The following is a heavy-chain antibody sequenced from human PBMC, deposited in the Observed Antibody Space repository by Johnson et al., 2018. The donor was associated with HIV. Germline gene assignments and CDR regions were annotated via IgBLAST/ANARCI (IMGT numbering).Heavy chain of an antibody. J-gene: IGHJ3*02. CDR1: GFTFSSYG. V-gene: IGHV3-30*02. Sequence: QVQLVESGGGVAQPGRSLRLSCAASGFTFSSYGMHWVRQAPGKGLEWVAFIRYDGSNKYYADSVKGRFPISRDNSKNRLYLQMNSRGVEDTAVYYCAREKELRELVGANSNAFDIWGQGTMVTVSS. CDR2: IRYDGSNK. CDR3: AREKELRELVGANSNAFDI. D-gene: IGHD1-26*01.